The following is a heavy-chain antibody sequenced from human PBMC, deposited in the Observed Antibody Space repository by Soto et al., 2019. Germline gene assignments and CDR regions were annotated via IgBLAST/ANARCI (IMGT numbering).Heavy chain of an antibody. V-gene: IGHV3-7*01. CDR3: ARDRGSGLYRAGSDY. Sequence: EVQLVESGGGLVQPGGSLRLSCTASGFTFRSYWMTWVRQAPGKGLEWVANIYPGGSEKYYVESVQGRFTISRDNTRNSLSLQMNSLRAEDTAVYFCARDRGSGLYRAGSDYWGQGTQVTVSS. J-gene: IGHJ4*02. CDR1: GFTFRSYW. D-gene: IGHD6-19*01. CDR2: IYPGGSEK.